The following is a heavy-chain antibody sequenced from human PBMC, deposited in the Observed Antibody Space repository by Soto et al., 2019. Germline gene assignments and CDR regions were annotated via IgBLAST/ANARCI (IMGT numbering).Heavy chain of an antibody. CDR2: IIPIFGTA. Sequence: SVKVSCKASGGTFSSYAISWVRQAPGQGLEWMGGIIPIFGTANYAQKFQGRVTITADESTSTAYMELRSLRSEDTAVYYCARDSLRKPYYFDYWGKGTLVTVSS. CDR1: GGTFSSYA. V-gene: IGHV1-69*13. CDR3: ARDSLRKPYYFDY. J-gene: IGHJ4*02.